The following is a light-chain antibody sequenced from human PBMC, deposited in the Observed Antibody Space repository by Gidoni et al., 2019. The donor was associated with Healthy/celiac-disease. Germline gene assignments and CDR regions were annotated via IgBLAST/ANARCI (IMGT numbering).Light chain of an antibody. J-gene: IGKJ1*01. CDR2: AAS. CDR3: QQSYSTPVA. Sequence: DLQLHQSPSSLSASVGDRVTITCRASQSISSYLNWYQQKPGKAPKLLIYAASSLQSGVPARFSGSGSGTDFTLTISSLQPEDFATYYCQQSYSTPVAFGQXTKVEIK. CDR1: QSISSY. V-gene: IGKV1-39*01.